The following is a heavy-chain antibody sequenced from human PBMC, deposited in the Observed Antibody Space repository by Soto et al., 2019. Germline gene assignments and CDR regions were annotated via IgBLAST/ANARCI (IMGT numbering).Heavy chain of an antibody. D-gene: IGHD3-10*01. CDR2: IIPIFGTA. J-gene: IGHJ6*02. CDR3: AREADYGSGSYYNYYYGMDV. V-gene: IGHV1-69*13. Sequence: SVKVSCKASGGTFGSYAISWVRQAPGQGLEWMGGIIPIFGTANYAQKFQGRVTITADESTSTAYMELSSLRSEDTAVYYCAREADYGSGSYYNYYYGMDVWGQGTTVTVSS. CDR1: GGTFGSYA.